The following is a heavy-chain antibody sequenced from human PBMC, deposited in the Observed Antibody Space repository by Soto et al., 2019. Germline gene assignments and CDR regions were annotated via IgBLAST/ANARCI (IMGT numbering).Heavy chain of an antibody. V-gene: IGHV4-59*01. D-gene: IGHD3-9*01. Sequence: PSETLSLTCTVSGGSISSYYWSWIRQPPGKGLEWIGYIYYSGSTNYNPSLKSRVTISVDTSKNQFSLKLSSVTAADTAVYYCARQPAYYDILTGYHTYYYYGMDVWGQGTTVTVSS. CDR2: IYYSGST. CDR1: GGSISSYY. CDR3: ARQPAYYDILTGYHTYYYYGMDV. J-gene: IGHJ6*02.